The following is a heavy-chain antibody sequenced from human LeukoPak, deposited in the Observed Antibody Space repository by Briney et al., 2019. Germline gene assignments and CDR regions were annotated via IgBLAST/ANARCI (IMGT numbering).Heavy chain of an antibody. J-gene: IGHJ6*03. Sequence: GGSLRLSCAASGFTFSSYSMNWVRQAPGKELEWVSSISSSSSYIYYADSVKGRFTISRDNAKNSLYLQMNSLRAEDTAVYYCAKDDYGDYYYYYYMDVWGKGTTVTISS. CDR1: GFTFSSYS. CDR2: ISSSSSYI. V-gene: IGHV3-21*04. D-gene: IGHD4-17*01. CDR3: AKDDYGDYYYYYYMDV.